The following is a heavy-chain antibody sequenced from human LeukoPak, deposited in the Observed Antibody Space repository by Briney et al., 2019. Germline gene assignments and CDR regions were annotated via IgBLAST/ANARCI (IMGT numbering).Heavy chain of an antibody. CDR1: GYSISSGYY. J-gene: IGHJ3*02. CDR3: ARHYYDSSGPAFDI. CDR2: IYHSGST. D-gene: IGHD3-22*01. Sequence: SETLSLTCAVSGYSISSGYYWGWIRQPPGKGLEWIGSIYHSGSTYYNPSLKSRVTISVDTSKNRFSLKLSSVTAADTAVYYCARHYYDSSGPAFDIWGQGTMVTVSS. V-gene: IGHV4-38-2*01.